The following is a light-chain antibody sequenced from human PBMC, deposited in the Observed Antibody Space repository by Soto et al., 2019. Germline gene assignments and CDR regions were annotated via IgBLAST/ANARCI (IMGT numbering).Light chain of an antibody. CDR1: QSVSSW. V-gene: IGKV1-5*03. Sequence: DIQMTQSPSTLSASVGDRVTITCRASQSVSSWLAWYQQRPGNAPNLLIYKASSLESGVPSRFSGSGSGKEFTLTVSSLQPDDFATYYCQQYDSYPLTFGGGTKVEIK. CDR2: KAS. J-gene: IGKJ4*01. CDR3: QQYDSYPLT.